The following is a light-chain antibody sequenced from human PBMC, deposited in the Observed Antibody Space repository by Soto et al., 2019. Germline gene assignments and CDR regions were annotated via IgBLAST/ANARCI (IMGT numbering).Light chain of an antibody. Sequence: EVALTQSPGTLSLSPGARATLSCRASQSIANDYLTWYQQKPGQAPRVLIYDASTRATGIPDRFRGSGSGTDFTLTINRLEPEDFALYHCQQYGSSPITFGQGTKVDIK. CDR1: QSIANDY. V-gene: IGKV3-20*01. J-gene: IGKJ1*01. CDR3: QQYGSSPIT. CDR2: DAS.